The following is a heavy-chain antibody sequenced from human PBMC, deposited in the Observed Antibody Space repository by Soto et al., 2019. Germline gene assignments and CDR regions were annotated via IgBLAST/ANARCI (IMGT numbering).Heavy chain of an antibody. CDR2: IKKKNGKK. J-gene: IGHJ4*01. Sequence: GGPLKGFRKAFGYTLKSYQIYWVRQANGKRLECMGWIKKKNGKKEYSQKLQGRVNMTRDTSASTAYMELSSLRSEDTAVYYCARDTDLTLVTTLDYWG. V-gene: IGHV1-3*04. D-gene: IGHD4-17*01. CDR3: ARDTDLTLVTTLDY. CDR1: GYTLKSYQ.